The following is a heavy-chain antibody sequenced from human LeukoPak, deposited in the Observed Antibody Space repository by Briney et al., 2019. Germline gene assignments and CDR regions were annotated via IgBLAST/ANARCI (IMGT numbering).Heavy chain of an antibody. Sequence: GGSLRLSCAASGFTFSSYAMTWVRQAPGKGLEWVSGIRGSGGSTYYADSVKGRFTISRVNSKNTLYLQMNTLTAEDTAVYYCAKDALGGDEGGQGTLVTVSS. CDR2: IRGSGGST. J-gene: IGHJ4*02. V-gene: IGHV3-23*01. CDR1: GFTFSSYA. D-gene: IGHD3-16*01. CDR3: AKDALGGDE.